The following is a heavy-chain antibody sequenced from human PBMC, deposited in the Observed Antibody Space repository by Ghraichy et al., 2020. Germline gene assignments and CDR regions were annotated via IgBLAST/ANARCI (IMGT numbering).Heavy chain of an antibody. D-gene: IGHD2-2*01. CDR1: GFTFSDYF. J-gene: IGHJ6*02. Sequence: GGSLRLSCAASGFTFSDYFMNWVRHAPGKGLEWISSISSSRTYIYYADSVRGRFTISRDDAQNSLYLEMNSLRAEDTAVYYCARDHCTSSSCLEGYYYGMDVWGQGTTVSVSS. CDR2: ISSSRTYI. V-gene: IGHV3-21*01. CDR3: ARDHCTSSSCLEGYYYGMDV.